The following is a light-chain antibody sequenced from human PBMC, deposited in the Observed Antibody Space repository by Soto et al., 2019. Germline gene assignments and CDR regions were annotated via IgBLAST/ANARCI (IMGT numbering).Light chain of an antibody. CDR2: AAS. J-gene: IGKJ5*01. CDR3: QKYNNVPVT. Sequence: DIQMTQSPSSLSASVGDRVTITCRASQGIGNYLAWYQQKPGKVPKLLIYAASTLQSGVPSRFSGSGSGTDFTLTISSLKPEDDATYYCQKYNNVPVTFGQGTLLEI. V-gene: IGKV1-27*01. CDR1: QGIGNY.